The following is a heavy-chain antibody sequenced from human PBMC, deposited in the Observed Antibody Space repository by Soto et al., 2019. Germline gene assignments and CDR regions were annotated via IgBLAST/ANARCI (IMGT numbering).Heavy chain of an antibody. CDR2: IYPGDSDT. V-gene: IGHV5-51*01. D-gene: IGHD3-10*01. J-gene: IGHJ4*02. Sequence: PGESLKISCKGSGYIFTNYWIGWVRQMPGKGLEWMGIIYPGDSDTRYSPSFEGQVTISADKSIGIAYLQWSSLKASDTAMYYCARRADYGSGSPFNYWGQRSLVTVSS. CDR3: ARRADYGSGSPFNY. CDR1: GYIFTNYW.